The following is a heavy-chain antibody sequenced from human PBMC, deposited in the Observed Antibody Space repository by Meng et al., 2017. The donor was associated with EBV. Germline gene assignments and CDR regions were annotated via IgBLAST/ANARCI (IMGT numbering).Heavy chain of an antibody. D-gene: IGHD6-6*01. V-gene: IGHV2-5*02. Sequence: QIPLKDSGPPLLHPTQTLTLPCTFSGFSLSTRGVGVGWIRQPPGKALEWLALIYWDDDKRYSPSLKSRLTITKDTSKNQVVLTMTNMDPVDAATYYCAHIIAARPFDYWGQGTLVTVSS. J-gene: IGHJ4*02. CDR3: AHIIAARPFDY. CDR1: GFSLSTRGVG. CDR2: IYWDDDK.